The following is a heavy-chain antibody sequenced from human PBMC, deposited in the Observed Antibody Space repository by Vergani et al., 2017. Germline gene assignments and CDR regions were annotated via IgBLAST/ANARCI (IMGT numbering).Heavy chain of an antibody. CDR2: IKPNSGGT. CDR1: GYTFTGYY. J-gene: IGHJ6*02. V-gene: IGHV1-2*02. D-gene: IGHD1-26*01. CDR3: ARDLVVGATYYYYGMDV. Sequence: QVQLVQSGAEVKKPGASAKVSCKASGYTFTGYYMHWVRQASGQGLEWMGWIKPNSGGTNYAQKFQGRVTMTRDTSISTAYMELSRLRSDDTAVYYCARDLVVGATYYYYGMDVWGQGTTVTVSS.